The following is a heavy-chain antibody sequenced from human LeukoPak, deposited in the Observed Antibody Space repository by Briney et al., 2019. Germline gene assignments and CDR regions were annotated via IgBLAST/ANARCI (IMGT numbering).Heavy chain of an antibody. D-gene: IGHD3-22*01. Sequence: SVKVSCKASGGTFSSYAISWVRQAPGQGLEWMGGIIPIFGTANYAQKFQGRVTITTDESTSTAYMELSSLRSEDTAVYYCARTDSGYYFLDAFDIWGQGTMVTVSS. CDR3: ARTDSGYYFLDAFDI. V-gene: IGHV1-69*05. CDR1: GGTFSSYA. J-gene: IGHJ3*02. CDR2: IIPIFGTA.